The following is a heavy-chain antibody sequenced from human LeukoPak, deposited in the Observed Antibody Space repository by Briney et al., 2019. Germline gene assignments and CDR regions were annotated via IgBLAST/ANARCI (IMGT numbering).Heavy chain of an antibody. CDR3: ARDVLAAPGTFDY. CDR1: GDSISSGSFY. J-gene: IGHJ4*02. Sequence: SETLSLTCSVSGDSISSGSFYWSWIRQPAGRGLEWIGRIYPSGSTNYNPSLKSRVTISLDRSKTQFSLKLSSVTAADTAVYYCARDVLAAPGTFDYWGQGALVTVSS. CDR2: IYPSGST. D-gene: IGHD6-13*01. V-gene: IGHV4-61*02.